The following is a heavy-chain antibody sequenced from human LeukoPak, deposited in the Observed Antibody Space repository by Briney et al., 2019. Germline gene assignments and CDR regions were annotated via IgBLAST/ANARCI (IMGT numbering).Heavy chain of an antibody. D-gene: IGHD2-2*01. CDR1: GFIFRDYT. J-gene: IGHJ4*02. V-gene: IGHV3-21*01. CDR2: INKGGSYM. CDR3: AREVLIVLEPAANTIDY. Sequence: GGSLRLSCVASGFIFRDYTMNWVRQTPGKGLEGGSAINKGGSYMACGDSVKGRFTVSRDNAKNSLFLKMNNLRVEDTAVYFCAREVLIVLEPAANTIDYWGQGTRVTVSS.